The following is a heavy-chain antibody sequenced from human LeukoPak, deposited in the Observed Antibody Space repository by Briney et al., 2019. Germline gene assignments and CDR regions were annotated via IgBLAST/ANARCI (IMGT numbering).Heavy chain of an antibody. J-gene: IGHJ4*02. CDR2: VKSKTDGGTT. Sequence: PGGSLRLSCALSVFTFSSYVLDGGAQAPGEGLEWVGRVKSKTDGGTTDYGAPVKGRFTISRDDSNNTLYLQMNNLKSDDSAVYYYTTPRGEGSDWYNCCFDYWGQGTLVTVSS. V-gene: IGHV3-15*01. CDR1: VFTFSSYV. D-gene: IGHD6-19*01. CDR3: TTPRGEGSDWYNCCFDY.